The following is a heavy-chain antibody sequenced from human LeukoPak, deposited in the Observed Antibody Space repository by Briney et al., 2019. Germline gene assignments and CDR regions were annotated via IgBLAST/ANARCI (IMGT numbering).Heavy chain of an antibody. J-gene: IGHJ4*02. CDR2: ISYRGRT. D-gene: IGHD5-18*01. Sequence: TPSGTLSLTCAVSGGSLNSSLWWSWVRQPPGKGLEWIGEISYRGRTNYNPSLKSRVTISIDESKDQFSLTLNSVTAADTAVYYCARGGYSYGSRPYDYWGQGTLVTVSS. V-gene: IGHV4-4*02. CDR1: GGSLNSSLW. CDR3: ARGGYSYGSRPYDY.